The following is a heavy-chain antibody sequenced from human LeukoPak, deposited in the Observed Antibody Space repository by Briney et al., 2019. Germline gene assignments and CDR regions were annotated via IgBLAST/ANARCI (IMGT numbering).Heavy chain of an antibody. CDR3: ARASSWYRDYYYDMDV. Sequence: ASVKVSCKASGYSFTGYYMHWVRQAPGQGLEWVGWINPNSGGTNYAQKFQGRGTMTRDTSISTADMELSRLRSDDTGVYYSARASSWYRDYYYDMDVWGKGTTVTVSS. CDR1: GYSFTGYY. CDR2: INPNSGGT. J-gene: IGHJ6*03. D-gene: IGHD6-13*01. V-gene: IGHV1-2*02.